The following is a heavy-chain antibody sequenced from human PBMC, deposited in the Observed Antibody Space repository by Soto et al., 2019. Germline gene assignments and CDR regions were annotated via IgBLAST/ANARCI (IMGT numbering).Heavy chain of an antibody. Sequence: GGSLRLSCAASGFTVNSYYMTWVRQAPGKGLEWVSLIDSGGLTYYADSVRGRFSISRDNSKNTLYLHMDSLRAEDTAVYYCARGRDTRSIFDYWGQGALVTVSS. CDR1: GFTVNSYY. CDR3: ARGRDTRSIFDY. J-gene: IGHJ4*02. CDR2: IDSGGLT. D-gene: IGHD5-18*01. V-gene: IGHV3-53*01.